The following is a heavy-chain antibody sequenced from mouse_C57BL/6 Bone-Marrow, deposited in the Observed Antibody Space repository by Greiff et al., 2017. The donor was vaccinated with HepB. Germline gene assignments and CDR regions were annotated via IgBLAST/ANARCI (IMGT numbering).Heavy chain of an antibody. D-gene: IGHD1-1*01. J-gene: IGHJ2*01. CDR2: ISSVGSYT. CDR3: ARHPHYYGSSLDY. Sequence: EVKVVESGGDLVKPGGSLKLSYAASGFTFSSYGMSWVRQTPDKRLEWVATISSVGSYTYYPDSGKGRFTISRDTAKNTLYLQMSNLKSEDTAMYYCARHPHYYGSSLDYWGRGTTLTVSS. V-gene: IGHV5-6*01. CDR1: GFTFSSYG.